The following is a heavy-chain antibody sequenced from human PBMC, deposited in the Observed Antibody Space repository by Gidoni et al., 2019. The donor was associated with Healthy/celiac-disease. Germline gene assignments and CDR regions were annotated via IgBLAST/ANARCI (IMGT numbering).Heavy chain of an antibody. Sequence: QVQLVESGGGVVQPGRSLRPSCAASGFTFSSYGMHWVRQAPGKGLEWVAVISYDGSNKYYADSVKGRFTISRDNSKNTLYLQMNSLRAEDTAVYYCAKGADYSNYPFDYWGQGTLVTVSS. D-gene: IGHD4-4*01. CDR2: ISYDGSNK. V-gene: IGHV3-30*18. CDR1: GFTFSSYG. CDR3: AKGADYSNYPFDY. J-gene: IGHJ4*02.